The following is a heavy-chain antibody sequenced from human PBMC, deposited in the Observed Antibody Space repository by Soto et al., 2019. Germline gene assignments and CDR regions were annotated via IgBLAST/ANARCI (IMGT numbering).Heavy chain of an antibody. V-gene: IGHV3-9*01. D-gene: IGHD1-26*01. CDR3: AKDFWSRGSYPQPHFDY. CDR2: SSWNRGSR. Sequence: SLRRSGAACGCSFDDYAMEWVRQAPGKGLEWVSGSSWNRGSRGYADSVKGRFTISRDTAKTSLYMQMNSLRAEDTALSSCAKDFWSRGSYPQPHFDYWGKGPLVTVSS. J-gene: IGHJ4*02. CDR1: GCSFDDYA.